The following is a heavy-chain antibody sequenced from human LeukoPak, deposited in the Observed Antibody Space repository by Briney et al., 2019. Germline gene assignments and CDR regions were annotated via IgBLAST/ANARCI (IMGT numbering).Heavy chain of an antibody. CDR1: GFTVSSNY. CDR3: ARAMGTEKYYYYYGMDV. Sequence: GGSLRRSCAASGFTVSSNYMSWVRQAPGKGLEWVSVIYSGSSTYYADSVKGRFTISRDNSKNTLYLQMNSLRAEDTAVYYCARAMGTEKYYYYYGMDVWGQGTTVTVSS. CDR2: IYSGSST. V-gene: IGHV3-66*01. J-gene: IGHJ6*02. D-gene: IGHD5-24*01.